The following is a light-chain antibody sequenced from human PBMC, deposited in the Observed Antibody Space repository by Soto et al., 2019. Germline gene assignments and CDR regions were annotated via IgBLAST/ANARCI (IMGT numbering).Light chain of an antibody. Sequence: DIQMTQSPSSLSASVGDRVTITCRASQSSSSYLNWYQQKPGKAPKLLIYAASSLQSGVPSRFSGSGSGTDFTLNISSLQPEDFATYYCQRSYSTLTWTVGEGTKVEIK. J-gene: IGKJ1*01. CDR2: AAS. V-gene: IGKV1-39*01. CDR3: QRSYSTLTWT. CDR1: QSSSSY.